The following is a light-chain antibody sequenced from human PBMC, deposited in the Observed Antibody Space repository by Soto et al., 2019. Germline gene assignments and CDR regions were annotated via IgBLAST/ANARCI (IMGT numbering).Light chain of an antibody. J-gene: IGLJ1*01. Sequence: QSALTQPAPVSGSPGQSITISCTGTSSDVGGYNYVSWYQQHPGKAPKLMIYEVSNRPSGVSNRFSGSKSGNTASLTISGLQAEDEADYYCSSYTSSSTPHYVFGTGTKLTVL. CDR2: EVS. CDR3: SSYTSSSTPHYV. CDR1: SSDVGGYNY. V-gene: IGLV2-14*01.